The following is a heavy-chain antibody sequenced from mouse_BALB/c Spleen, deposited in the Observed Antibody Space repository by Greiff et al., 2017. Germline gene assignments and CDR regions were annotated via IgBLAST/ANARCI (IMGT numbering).Heavy chain of an antibody. D-gene: IGHD2-14*01. V-gene: IGHV5-12-2*01. CDR3: ARHGEVRRGDFDD. CDR2: ISNGGGST. Sequence: EVQVVESGGGLVQPGGSLKLSCAASGFTFSSYTMSWVRQTPEKRLEWVAYISNGGGSTYYPDTVKGRFTISRDNAKNALYLQMSSLKSEDTAMYDCARHGEVRRGDFDDWGEGTTLTVSS. J-gene: IGHJ2*01. CDR1: GFTFSSYT.